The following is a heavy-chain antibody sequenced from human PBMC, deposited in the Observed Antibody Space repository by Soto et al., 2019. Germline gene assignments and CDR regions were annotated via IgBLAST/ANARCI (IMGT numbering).Heavy chain of an antibody. D-gene: IGHD2-2*01. CDR3: ARELVPAASIGGYFDY. J-gene: IGHJ4*02. CDR2: IYYSGST. V-gene: IGHV4-59*01. CDR1: GGSISSYY. Sequence: SETLSLTCTASGGSISSYYWSWIRQPPGKGLEWIGYIYYSGSTNYNPSLKSRVTISVDTSKNQFSLKLSSVTAADTAVYYCARELVPAASIGGYFDYWGQGTLVTVSS.